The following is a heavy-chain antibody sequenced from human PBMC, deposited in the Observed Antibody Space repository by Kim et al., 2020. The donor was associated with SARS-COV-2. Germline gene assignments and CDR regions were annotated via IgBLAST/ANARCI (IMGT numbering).Heavy chain of an antibody. CDR2: IYYSGST. V-gene: IGHV4-31*03. CDR3: ARGVRAGGSYDDAFDI. CDR1: GGSISSGGYY. Sequence: SETLSLTCTVSGGSISSGGYYWSWIRQHPGKGLEWIGYIYYSGSTYYNPSLKSRVTISVDTSKNQFSLKLSSVTAADTAVYYCARGVRAGGSYDDAFDIWGQGTMVTVSS. J-gene: IGHJ3*02. D-gene: IGHD1-26*01.